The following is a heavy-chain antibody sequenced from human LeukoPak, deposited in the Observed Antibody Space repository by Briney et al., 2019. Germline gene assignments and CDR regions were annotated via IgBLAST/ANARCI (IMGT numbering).Heavy chain of an antibody. V-gene: IGHV3-21*01. CDR2: ISSRSSYI. J-gene: IGHJ4*02. Sequence: GGSLRLSCAASGFTFSSYTMRWVRQPPGKGLEWVSSISSRSSYIYSADSVKGRFTISRDNAKNSLYLQMNNLRAEDTAVYFCARDALRYSGSFDDFDYWGQGTLVTVSS. CDR1: GFTFSSYT. CDR3: ARDALRYSGSFDDFDY. D-gene: IGHD6-6*01.